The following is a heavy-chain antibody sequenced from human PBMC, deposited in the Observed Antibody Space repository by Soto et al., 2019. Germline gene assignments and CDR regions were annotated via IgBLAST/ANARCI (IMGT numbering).Heavy chain of an antibody. V-gene: IGHV3-11*01. D-gene: IGHD3-16*01. J-gene: IGHJ6*02. CDR2: ISSGGSFI. CDR1: GFTFSDYY. CDR3: ARHRYYEGSVPGYGMDV. Sequence: QVQLVESGGGLVKPGGSLRLSCAASGFTFSDYYMSWIRQAPGKGLEYIPYISSGGSFIYYADSVKGRFTISRDTAKTSLYLQMNSLRAEDTALYYCARHRYYEGSVPGYGMDVWGQGTTVTVSS.